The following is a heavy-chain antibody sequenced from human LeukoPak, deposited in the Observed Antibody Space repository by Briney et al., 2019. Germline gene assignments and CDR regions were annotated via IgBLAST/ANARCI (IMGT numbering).Heavy chain of an antibody. CDR3: ARDIHPAYYYDSSGYYMDGYFDL. D-gene: IGHD3-22*01. J-gene: IGHJ2*01. Sequence: GASVKVSCKASGYTFTGYYMHWVRQAPGQGLEWMGWINPNSGGTNYAQKFQGRVTMTRDTSISTAYMELSRLRSDDTAVYYCARDIHPAYYYDSSGYYMDGYFDLWGRGTLVTVSS. CDR1: GYTFTGYY. CDR2: INPNSGGT. V-gene: IGHV1-2*02.